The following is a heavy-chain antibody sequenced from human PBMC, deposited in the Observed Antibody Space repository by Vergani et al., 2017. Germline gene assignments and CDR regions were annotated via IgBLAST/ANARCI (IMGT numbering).Heavy chain of an antibody. V-gene: IGHV1-69*01. Sequence: QVQLVQSGAEVKKPGSSVKVSCKASGGTFSSYAISWVRQAPGQGLEWLGGIIPIFGTANYAQKFQGRVPITADESTSTAYLEMSSLRSEDTAVYYCATPREYYDILTGYKHYYYGMDVWGQGTTVTVSS. D-gene: IGHD3-9*01. J-gene: IGHJ6*02. CDR2: IIPIFGTA. CDR3: ATPREYYDILTGYKHYYYGMDV. CDR1: GGTFSSYA.